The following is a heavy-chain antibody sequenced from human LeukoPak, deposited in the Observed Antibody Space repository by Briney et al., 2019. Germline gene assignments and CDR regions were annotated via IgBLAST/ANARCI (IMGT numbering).Heavy chain of an antibody. CDR1: GFTFSNYS. J-gene: IGHJ4*02. Sequence: GGSLRLSCAASGFTFSNYSMIWVRQAPGKGLDWVSYISSTSSSIYYADSVKGRFTISRDSAENSLYLQMSSLRAEDTAVYYCARVRPQSIDYWGQGTLVTVSS. D-gene: IGHD6-19*01. CDR3: ARVRPQSIDY. V-gene: IGHV3-48*04. CDR2: ISSTSSSI.